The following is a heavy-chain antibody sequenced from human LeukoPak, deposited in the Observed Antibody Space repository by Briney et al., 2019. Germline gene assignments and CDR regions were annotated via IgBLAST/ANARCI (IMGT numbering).Heavy chain of an antibody. CDR3: ARAIVAVTTPNGAFDI. J-gene: IGHJ3*02. V-gene: IGHV1-69*01. D-gene: IGHD4-11*01. CDR2: IIPIFGTA. CDR1: GGTFSGSA. Sequence: GASVKVSCKASGGTFSGSAISWVRQAPGQGLEWMGGIIPIFGTANYAQKFQGRVTITADEYTSTAYMELNSLRSEDSAVYYCARAIVAVTTPNGAFDIWGQGTMVTVSS.